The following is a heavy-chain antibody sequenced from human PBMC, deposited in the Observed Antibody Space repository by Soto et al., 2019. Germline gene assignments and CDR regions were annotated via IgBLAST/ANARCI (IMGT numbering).Heavy chain of an antibody. CDR1: GFTFGSFW. CDR3: ARQIRGLTPNWFDP. V-gene: IGHV3-7*01. J-gene: IGHJ5*02. Sequence: PGGSLRLSCGVSGFTFGSFWMGWVRQAPGKGLEWVANINQDGSEKYYVDSVKGRFTISRDNPRNSLYLQMDRLRVEDTAVYFCARQIRGLTPNWFDPWGQGTLVTVSS. CDR2: INQDGSEK.